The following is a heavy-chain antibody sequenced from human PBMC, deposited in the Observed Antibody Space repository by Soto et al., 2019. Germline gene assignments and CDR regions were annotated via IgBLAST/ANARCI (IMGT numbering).Heavy chain of an antibody. Sequence: GGSLRLSCAASGFTFGGFGMYWFRQAPGKGLQFVSAVDSSGTYTYYEDSVKGRFTISRDNSKNTLYLQMGSLRTEDMAVYYCARSLAGISKKWLDPWGQGTLVTVSS. J-gene: IGHJ5*02. D-gene: IGHD3-3*02. V-gene: IGHV3-64*02. CDR3: ARSLAGISKKWLDP. CDR1: GFTFGGFG. CDR2: VDSSGTYT.